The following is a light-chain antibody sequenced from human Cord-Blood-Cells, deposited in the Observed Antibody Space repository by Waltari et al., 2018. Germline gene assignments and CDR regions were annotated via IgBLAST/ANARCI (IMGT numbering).Light chain of an antibody. J-gene: IGKJ4*01. CDR2: DAS. V-gene: IGKV3D-20*01. CDR1: QSVSSSY. CDR3: QQYGSSPSLT. Sequence: EIVLTQSPATLSLSPGERATLSCGASQSVSSSYLAWYQQKPGLAPRLLISDASSRATGIPDRFSGSVSGTDFTLTISRLEPEDFAVYYCQQYGSSPSLTFGGGTKVEIK.